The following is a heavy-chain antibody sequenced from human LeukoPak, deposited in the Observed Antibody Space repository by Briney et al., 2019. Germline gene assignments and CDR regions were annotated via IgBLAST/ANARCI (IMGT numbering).Heavy chain of an antibody. V-gene: IGHV1-46*01. J-gene: IGHJ4*02. D-gene: IGHD3-3*01. CDR3: ARDWEWISPDYFDY. Sequence: ASVKVSCKASGYTFTSYYLHWVRQAPGQGLVWMGIINPSGGNTKYAQKFQGRVTMTRDTSTSTVYMELSSLRSEDTAVYFCARDWEWISPDYFDYWGQGTLVTVSS. CDR2: INPSGGNT. CDR1: GYTFTSYY.